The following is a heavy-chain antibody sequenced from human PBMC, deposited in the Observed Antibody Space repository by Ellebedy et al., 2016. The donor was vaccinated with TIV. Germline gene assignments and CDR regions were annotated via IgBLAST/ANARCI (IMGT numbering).Heavy chain of an antibody. Sequence: ASVKVSCXASGYTFTSYAMHWVRQAPGQRLEWMGWINAGNGNTKYSQKFQGRVTITRDTSASTAYMELSSLRSEDTAVYYCARDLQNRWGSAYGMDVWGQGTTVTVSS. D-gene: IGHD2-8*02. J-gene: IGHJ6*02. V-gene: IGHV1-3*01. CDR1: GYTFTSYA. CDR2: INAGNGNT. CDR3: ARDLQNRWGSAYGMDV.